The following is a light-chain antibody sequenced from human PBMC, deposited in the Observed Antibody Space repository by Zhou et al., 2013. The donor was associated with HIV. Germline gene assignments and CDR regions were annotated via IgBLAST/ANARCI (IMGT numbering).Light chain of an antibody. CDR2: LAS. V-gene: IGKV2-28*01. CDR1: ESLLYNGHNH. Sequence: DVVMTQSPLSLSVSPGEPASISCRSSESLLYNGHNHLDWYLQKPGQSPQLLIYLASNRATGVPDRFSGSVSGTDFTLTISRVEAEDVGVYFCMQALQSPGYSFGQGTKLEIK. CDR3: MQALQSPGYS. J-gene: IGKJ2*03.